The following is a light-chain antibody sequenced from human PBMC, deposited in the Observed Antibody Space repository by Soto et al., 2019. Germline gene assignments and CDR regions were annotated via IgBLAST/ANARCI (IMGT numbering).Light chain of an antibody. CDR2: DAS. V-gene: IGKV3-11*01. CDR1: QSVSSY. Sequence: EIVLTQSPATLSLSPGERATLSCRASQSVSSYLAWYQQKPGQVPRLLIYDASNRATGIPARFSGSGSETDFTLTISSLEPEDFAVYYCQQRSNRPPYTFGQPTKLEIK. CDR3: QQRSNRPPYT. J-gene: IGKJ2*01.